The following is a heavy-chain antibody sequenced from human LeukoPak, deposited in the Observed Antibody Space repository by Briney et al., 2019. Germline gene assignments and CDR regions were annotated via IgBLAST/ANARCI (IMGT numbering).Heavy chain of an antibody. CDR3: ARDVGKYDSMFFDY. CDR1: GGSISSGGYY. Sequence: SETLSLTCTVSGGSISSGGYYWSWIRQHPGKGLEWIGYIYYSGSTYYNPSLKSRLTISVDTSKNQFSLKLSSVTAADTAVYYCARDVGKYDSMFFDYWGQGTLVTVSS. J-gene: IGHJ4*02. V-gene: IGHV4-31*03. CDR2: IYYSGST. D-gene: IGHD3-22*01.